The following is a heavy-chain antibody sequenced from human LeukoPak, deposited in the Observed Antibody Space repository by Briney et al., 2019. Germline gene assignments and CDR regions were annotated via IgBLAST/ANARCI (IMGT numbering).Heavy chain of an antibody. CDR1: GVSISSYY. CDR3: ARVAYGNYYFDY. D-gene: IGHD1-7*01. Sequence: SETLSLTCTVSGVSISSYYWSWIRQPPGKGLEWIGYIYYSGSTNYNPSLKSRVTISVDTSKNQFSLKLSSVTAADTAVYYCARVAYGNYYFDYWGQGTLVTVSS. V-gene: IGHV4-59*01. J-gene: IGHJ4*02. CDR2: IYYSGST.